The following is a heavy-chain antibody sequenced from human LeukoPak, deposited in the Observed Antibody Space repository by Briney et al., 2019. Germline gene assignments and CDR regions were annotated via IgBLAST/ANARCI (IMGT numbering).Heavy chain of an antibody. CDR1: GFTFSNHG. CDR3: AKDLVQLWGAYSYTDV. D-gene: IGHD1-26*01. Sequence: GGSLRLSCAASGFTFSNHGMHWVRQAPGKGLEWVAYIRYDGSNKYYADSVKGRFTISRDNSKNTLYLEMNSLRAEDTAVYYCAKDLVQLWGAYSYTDVWGKGTTVPVSS. CDR2: IRYDGSNK. J-gene: IGHJ6*03. V-gene: IGHV3-30*02.